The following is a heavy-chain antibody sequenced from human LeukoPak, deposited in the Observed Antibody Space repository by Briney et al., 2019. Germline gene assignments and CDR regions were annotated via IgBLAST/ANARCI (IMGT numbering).Heavy chain of an antibody. CDR2: INWNGGST. CDR3: ARGLYYYDSSGYYYLGY. Sequence: GGSLRPSCAASGFTFDDYGMSWVRQAPGKGLEWVSGINWNGGSTGYADSVKGRFTISRDNAKNSLYLQMNSLRAEDTALYYCARGLYYYDSSGYYYLGYWGQGTLVTVSS. D-gene: IGHD3-22*01. CDR1: GFTFDDYG. J-gene: IGHJ4*02. V-gene: IGHV3-20*04.